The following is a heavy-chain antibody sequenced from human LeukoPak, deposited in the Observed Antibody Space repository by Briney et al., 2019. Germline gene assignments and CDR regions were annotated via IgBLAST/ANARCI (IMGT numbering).Heavy chain of an antibody. Sequence: SETLSLTCTVSGGSISSGGYYWSWIRQHPGKGLEWIGYIYYSGSTYYNPSLKSRATISVDTSKNQFSLKLSSVTAADTAVYYCARGETVTTVHQYYYYGMDVWGQGTTVTVSS. D-gene: IGHD4-11*01. CDR1: GGSISSGGYY. J-gene: IGHJ6*02. V-gene: IGHV4-31*03. CDR3: ARGETVTTVHQYYYYGMDV. CDR2: IYYSGST.